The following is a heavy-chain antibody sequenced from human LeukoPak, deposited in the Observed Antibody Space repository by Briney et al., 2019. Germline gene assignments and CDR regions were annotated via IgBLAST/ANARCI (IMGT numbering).Heavy chain of an antibody. CDR1: GFTFSSYA. CDR2: ISGSGGST. Sequence: PGASLRLSCAASGFTFSSYAMGWVRQAPGKGLEWVSAISGSGGSTYYADSVKGRFTISRDNSKNTLYLQMNSLRAEDTAVYYCAKVLLMTHSPGDYWGQGTLVTVPS. J-gene: IGHJ4*02. V-gene: IGHV3-23*01. D-gene: IGHD3-16*01. CDR3: AKVLLMTHSPGDY.